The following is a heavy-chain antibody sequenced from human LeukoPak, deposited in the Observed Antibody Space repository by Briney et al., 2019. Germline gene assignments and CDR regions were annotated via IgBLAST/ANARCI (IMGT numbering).Heavy chain of an antibody. CDR2: LNLDGSDK. J-gene: IGHJ4*02. CDR1: GFTFSSYA. CDR3: AKGKRYPDY. D-gene: IGHD1-1*01. V-gene: IGHV3-7*03. Sequence: SGGPLRLSCAASGFTFSSYAMSWVRQAPGKGLGWVASLNLDGSDKYYVDSVKGRFTISRDNAKNSLYLQMDSLRVEDTAVYYCAKGKRYPDYWGQGTLVTVSS.